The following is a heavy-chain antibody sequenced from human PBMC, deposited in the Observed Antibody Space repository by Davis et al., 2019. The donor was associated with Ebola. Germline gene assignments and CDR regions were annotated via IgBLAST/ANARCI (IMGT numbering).Heavy chain of an antibody. V-gene: IGHV3-23*03. D-gene: IGHD2-21*01. Sequence: GESLKISCAASGFTFSSYAMSWVRQAPGKGLEWVSVIYSGGSTYYADSVKDRFTISRDNSKNTLYLQMNSLRAEDTAVYYCAKRGFHYYYGMDVWGQGTTVTVSS. CDR1: GFTFSSYA. CDR2: IYSGGST. J-gene: IGHJ6*02. CDR3: AKRGFHYYYGMDV.